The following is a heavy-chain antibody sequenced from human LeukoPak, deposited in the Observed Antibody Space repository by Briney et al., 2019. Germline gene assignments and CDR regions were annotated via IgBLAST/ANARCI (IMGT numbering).Heavy chain of an antibody. Sequence: GASLRLSCAGSGFTFRTYAMGWVRQAPGKGLEWVANIRKDGSQKYYVDSVEGRFTISRDNAKNSLYLQMNTLRADDTAVYYCTRVSGGYDVSDYWGQGTLVTVSS. CDR1: GFTFRTYA. CDR3: TRVSGGYDVSDY. D-gene: IGHD3-3*01. V-gene: IGHV3-7*03. CDR2: IRKDGSQK. J-gene: IGHJ4*02.